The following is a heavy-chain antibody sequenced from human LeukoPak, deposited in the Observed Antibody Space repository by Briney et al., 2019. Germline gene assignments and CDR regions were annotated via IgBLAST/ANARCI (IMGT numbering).Heavy chain of an antibody. D-gene: IGHD3-22*01. CDR3: ARDYYDSSDY. CDR1: GYTLTGYY. CDR2: INPNSGGT. Sequence: ASVKVSCKASGYTLTGYYMHWVRQAPGQGVEWMGWINPNSGGTNYAQKFQGRVTMTRDTSISTAYMELSRLRSDDTAVCYCARDYYDSSDYWGQGTLVTVSS. V-gene: IGHV1-2*02. J-gene: IGHJ4*02.